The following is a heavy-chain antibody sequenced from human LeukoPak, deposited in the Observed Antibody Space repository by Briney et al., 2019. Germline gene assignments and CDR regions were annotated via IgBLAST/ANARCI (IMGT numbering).Heavy chain of an antibody. V-gene: IGHV3-49*03. Sequence: GGSLRLSCTASGFTFGDYAMSWFRQAPGKGLEWVGFIRSKAHGGTTEYAASVKGRFTISRDDSKSIAYLQMNSLKTEDTAVYYCTRDPPYCGGDCYSGDWGQGTLVTVSS. CDR1: GFTFGDYA. CDR3: TRDPPYCGGDCYSGD. CDR2: IRSKAHGGTT. D-gene: IGHD2-21*02. J-gene: IGHJ4*02.